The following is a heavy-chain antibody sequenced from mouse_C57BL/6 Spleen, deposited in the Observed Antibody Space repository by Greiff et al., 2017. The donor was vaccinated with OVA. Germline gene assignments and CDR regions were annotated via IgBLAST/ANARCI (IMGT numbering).Heavy chain of an antibody. CDR2: ISSGGSYT. Sequence: EVKLVESGGDLVKPGGSLKLSCAASGFTFSSYGMSWVRQTPDKRLEWVATISSGGSYTYYPDSVKGRFTISRDNAKNTLYLQMSSLKSEDTAMYYCARHEGYQESYYCDYWGQGTTLTVSS. D-gene: IGHD3-2*02. V-gene: IGHV5-6*01. CDR3: ARHEGYQESYYCDY. J-gene: IGHJ2*01. CDR1: GFTFSSYG.